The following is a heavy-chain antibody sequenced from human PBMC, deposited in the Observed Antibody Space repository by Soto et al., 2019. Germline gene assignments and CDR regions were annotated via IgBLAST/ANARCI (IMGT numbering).Heavy chain of an antibody. V-gene: IGHV3-74*01. J-gene: IGHJ4*02. Sequence: EVQLVESGGDLVQPGGSLRLSCAVSGLTFSSYWMHWVRQAPGKGLEWVSRIDSDGSRTNYADSVKGRFTISRDNAKNTLYLQMSSLTADDAAVYYCVRGSDGDHWGQGTQVIVSS. CDR3: VRGSDGDH. CDR1: GLTFSSYW. CDR2: IDSDGSRT.